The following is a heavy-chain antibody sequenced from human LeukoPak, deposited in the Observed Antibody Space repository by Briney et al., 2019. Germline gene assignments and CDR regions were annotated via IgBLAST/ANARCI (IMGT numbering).Heavy chain of an antibody. Sequence: GASVKVSCKASGYTFTCYGISWVRQAPGQGLEWMGWISAYNGNTNYAQKLQGRVTMTTDTSTSTAYMELRSLRSDDTAVYYCARGVIVVVPAPPSWFDPWGQGTLVTVSS. CDR2: ISAYNGNT. CDR3: ARGVIVVVPAPPSWFDP. V-gene: IGHV1-18*01. CDR1: GYTFTCYG. D-gene: IGHD2-2*01. J-gene: IGHJ5*02.